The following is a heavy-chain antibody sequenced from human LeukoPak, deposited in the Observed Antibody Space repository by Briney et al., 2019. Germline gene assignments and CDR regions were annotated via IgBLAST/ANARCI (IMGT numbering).Heavy chain of an antibody. D-gene: IGHD5-24*01. CDR1: GYSFTSYL. CDR2: IDPSDSYT. CDR3: ARQRDGANY. V-gene: IGHV5-10-1*01. Sequence: PGGSLRLSCKGSGYSFTSYLISWVRQMPGKCLEWVGRIDPSDSYTNYSPSFQGHVSISADKSISTAYPQWSSLKASDTAIYYCARQRDGANYWGQGTLVTVSS. J-gene: IGHJ4*02.